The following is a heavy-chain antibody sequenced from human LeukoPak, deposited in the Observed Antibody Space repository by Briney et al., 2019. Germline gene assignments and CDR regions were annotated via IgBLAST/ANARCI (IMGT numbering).Heavy chain of an antibody. V-gene: IGHV3-23*01. Sequence: SGGSLRLSCAASGFSFSSFAMTWVRQAPGKGLEWVSGIIDTGGATCYADSVKGRFTISRDNSKNTLFLQMNSLRAEDTAVYYCAKFNGHPTTNYYMDVWGEGTTVTVSS. J-gene: IGHJ6*04. CDR2: IIDTGGAT. CDR3: AKFNGHPTTNYYMDV. CDR1: GFSFSSFA. D-gene: IGHD3-10*01.